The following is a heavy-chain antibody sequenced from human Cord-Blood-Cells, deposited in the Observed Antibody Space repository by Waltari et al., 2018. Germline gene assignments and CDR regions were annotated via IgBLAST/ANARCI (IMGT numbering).Heavy chain of an antibody. J-gene: IGHJ4*02. V-gene: IGHV3-30*04. Sequence: QVQLVESGGGVVQPGRSLRLSCAASGFTFSSYARHWVRQAPGKGLEWVAVISYDGSNKYYADSVKGRFTISRDNSKNTLYLQMNSLRAEDTAVYYCARDDYYDSSPFDYWGQGTLVTVSS. CDR1: GFTFSSYA. D-gene: IGHD3-22*01. CDR3: ARDDYYDSSPFDY. CDR2: ISYDGSNK.